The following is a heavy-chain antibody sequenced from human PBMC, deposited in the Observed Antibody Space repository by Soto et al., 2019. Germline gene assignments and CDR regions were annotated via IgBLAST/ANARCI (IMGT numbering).Heavy chain of an antibody. D-gene: IGHD2-8*01. Sequence: QVQLEQSGAEVKKPGSSVKVSCKASGGTFRTAAISWVRQAPGQGLEWMGGIMPVFRTPDYAQKFQGRVTSTADESTTTAYMELSGLRSDDTAVYYCARDNDRPQLGGNYYYVLDVWGQGTTITVSS. CDR1: GGTFRTAA. CDR2: IMPVFRTP. J-gene: IGHJ6*02. CDR3: ARDNDRPQLGGNYYYVLDV. V-gene: IGHV1-69*12.